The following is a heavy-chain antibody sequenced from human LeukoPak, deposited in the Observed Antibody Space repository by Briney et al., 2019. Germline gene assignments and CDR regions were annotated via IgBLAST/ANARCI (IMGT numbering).Heavy chain of an antibody. CDR3: AGHHPRNTVDF. CDR1: GGSISGYY. J-gene: IGHJ4*02. D-gene: IGHD2/OR15-2a*01. Sequence: PSETLSLTCTVSGGSISGYYWSWIRQPPGEGLEWIAYISDIGSINYNPSLKSRVTISLDTSKNQFSLKLSSVTAADTAVYYCAGHHPRNTVDFWGQGTLVTVSS. CDR2: ISDIGSI. V-gene: IGHV4-59*08.